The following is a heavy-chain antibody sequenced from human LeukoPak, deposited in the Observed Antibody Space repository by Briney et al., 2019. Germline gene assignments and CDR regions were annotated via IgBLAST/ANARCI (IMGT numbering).Heavy chain of an antibody. CDR1: GGTFSSYA. CDR2: IIPIFGTA. CDR3: ATSLSNYKYYYFDY. J-gene: IGHJ4*02. V-gene: IGHV1-69*05. Sequence: SVKVSCKASGGTFSSYAISWVRQAPGQGLEWMGGIIPIFGTANYAQKFQGRVTITTDESTSTAYMELSSLRSEDPAVYYCATSLSNYKYYYFDYWGQGTLVTVSS. D-gene: IGHD4-11*01.